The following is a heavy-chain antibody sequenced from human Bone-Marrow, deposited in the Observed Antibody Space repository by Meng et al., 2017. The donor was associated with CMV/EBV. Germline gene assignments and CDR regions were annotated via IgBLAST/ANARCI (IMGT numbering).Heavy chain of an antibody. D-gene: IGHD3-10*01. CDR3: AKDSITMVRGVKAVIHYYFDY. CDR1: GFTFSSYA. CDR2: ISGSGGST. V-gene: IGHV3-23*01. Sequence: GESLKISCAASGFTFSSYAMSWVRQAPGKGLEWVSAISGSGGSTYYADSVKGRFTISRDKSKNTLYLQMNSLRAEDTAVYYCAKDSITMVRGVKAVIHYYFDYWGQGTLVTVSS. J-gene: IGHJ4*02.